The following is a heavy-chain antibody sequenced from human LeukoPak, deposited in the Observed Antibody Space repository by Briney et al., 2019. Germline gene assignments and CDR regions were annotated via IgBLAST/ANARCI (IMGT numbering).Heavy chain of an antibody. V-gene: IGHV1-18*01. CDR2: ISAYNGNT. CDR3: ARARPYQLLYGSYYYYYMDV. Sequence: ASVKVSCKASGYTFTSYGISWVRQAPGQGLEWMGWISAYNGNTNYAQKLQGRVTMTTDTSTSTAYMELRSLRSEDTAVYYCARARPYQLLYGSYYYYYMDVWGKGTTVTVSS. J-gene: IGHJ6*03. D-gene: IGHD2-2*02. CDR1: GYTFTSYG.